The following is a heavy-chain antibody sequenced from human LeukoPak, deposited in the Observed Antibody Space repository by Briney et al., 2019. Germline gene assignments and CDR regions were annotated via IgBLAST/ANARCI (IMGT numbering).Heavy chain of an antibody. CDR2: IYPGDSDT. J-gene: IGHJ3*02. D-gene: IGHD2-21*02. CDR1: GYSFTGYW. CDR3: ARIPVVVTATGGAFDI. Sequence: GESLQISCKGSGYSFTGYWIGWVRQMPGKGLEWMEIIYPGDSDTRYSPSFQGQVTISANKSISTAYLQWSSLKASDTAMYYCARIPVVVTATGGAFDIWGQGTMVTVSS. V-gene: IGHV5-51*01.